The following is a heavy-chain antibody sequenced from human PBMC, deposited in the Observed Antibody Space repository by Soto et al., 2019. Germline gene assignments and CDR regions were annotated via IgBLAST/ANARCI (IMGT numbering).Heavy chain of an antibody. CDR2: IDPSSGTT. CDR3: ARGAVVVPNGLIAGMDV. D-gene: IGHD2-15*01. CDR1: GYSFSNFY. V-gene: IGHV1-46*01. Sequence: ASVKVSCKPSGYSFSNFYVHWVRQAPGQGLEWMGIIDPSSGTTSYAQKFQERVTMTRDTSMSTVYMELSRLRSEDTAVYYCARGAVVVPNGLIAGMDVWGLGTTVTVSS. J-gene: IGHJ6*02.